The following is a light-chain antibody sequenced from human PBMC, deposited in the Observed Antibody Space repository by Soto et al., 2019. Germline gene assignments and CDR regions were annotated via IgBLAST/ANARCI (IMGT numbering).Light chain of an antibody. CDR2: EVS. CDR3: RSYTSSSSYVV. CDR1: SSDVGGYNY. V-gene: IGLV2-14*01. Sequence: QSVLTQPASVSGSPGQSITISCTGTSSDVGGYNYVSWYQQHPGKAPKLMIYEVSNRPSGVSNRFSGSKSGNTASLTISGIQAEDEADYYCRSYTSSSSYVVFGGGTKLTVL. J-gene: IGLJ2*01.